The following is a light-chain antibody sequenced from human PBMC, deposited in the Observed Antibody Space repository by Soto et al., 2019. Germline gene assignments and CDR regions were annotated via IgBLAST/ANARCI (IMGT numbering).Light chain of an antibody. J-gene: IGLJ2*01. CDR2: NNN. Sequence: QSLLTQSPSTSGTPGRRVSISCSGSNSNIGTNTVNWYQQLPRAAPKLLIYNNNQRPSGVPDRFSGSKSGTSASLAISGLQSEDEADYYCAAWDDSLNGHVVFGGGTKVTVL. V-gene: IGLV1-44*01. CDR1: NSNIGTNT. CDR3: AAWDDSLNGHVV.